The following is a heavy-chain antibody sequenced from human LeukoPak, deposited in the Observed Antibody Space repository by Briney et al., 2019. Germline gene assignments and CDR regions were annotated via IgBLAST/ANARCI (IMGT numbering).Heavy chain of an antibody. Sequence: PSETLSLTCTVSGVSISGGEYHRRWIRQPPGKGLEWIGYIYNSATYYNPSLKSRVSISEDTSNNHFSLKVNSVTAADTAVYCASYRVNEGGRGSWGQGTLVTVSS. D-gene: IGHD2-15*01. J-gene: IGHJ5*02. V-gene: IGHV4-30-4*01. CDR3: SYRVNEGGRGS. CDR2: IYNSAT. CDR1: GVSISGGEYH.